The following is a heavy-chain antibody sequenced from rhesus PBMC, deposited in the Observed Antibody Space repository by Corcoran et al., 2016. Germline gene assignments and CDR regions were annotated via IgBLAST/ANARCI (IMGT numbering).Heavy chain of an antibody. V-gene: IGHV4S7*01. CDR3: ARVTIFGLVVNWYFDL. Sequence: QVQLQESDPGLVKPSETLSLTCAVAGGSITGCYGWSWIRPPPGKGLEWIVHIFGSLGRTYYNPSRKSRVTISRDTSKDQFSLQLSSVTAADAAVYYCARVTIFGLVVNWYFDLWGPGTPITISS. D-gene: IGHD3-3*01. CDR2: IFGSLGRT. J-gene: IGHJ2*01. CDR1: GGSITGCYG.